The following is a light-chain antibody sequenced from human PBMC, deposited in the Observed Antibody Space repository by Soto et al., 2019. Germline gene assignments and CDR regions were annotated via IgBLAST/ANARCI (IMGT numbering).Light chain of an antibody. Sequence: QSALTRPASVSGSPGQSITISCTGTSSDVGGYNYVSWYQHHPGKAPRLMIYDVSGRPSGVSNRFSGSKSGNTASLTISGLQAEDEADYYCTSYTTSDTLVFGGGTKLTVL. CDR3: TSYTTSDTLV. CDR2: DVS. CDR1: SSDVGGYNY. J-gene: IGLJ2*01. V-gene: IGLV2-14*03.